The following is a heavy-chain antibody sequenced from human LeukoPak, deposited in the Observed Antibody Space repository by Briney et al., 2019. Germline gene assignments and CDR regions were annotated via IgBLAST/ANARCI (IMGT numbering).Heavy chain of an antibody. CDR3: ARVCVVVPAAWFDP. J-gene: IGHJ5*02. CDR1: GYSFGILG. CDR2: ISANNGNT. Sequence: GASVKVSCKASGYSFGILGISWVRQAPGQGLEWMGWISANNGNTNYAQNVQGRVTMTTDTSTSTAYMELRSLRSDDTAVYYCARVCVVVPAAWFDPWGQGTLVTVSS. D-gene: IGHD2-2*01. V-gene: IGHV1-18*01.